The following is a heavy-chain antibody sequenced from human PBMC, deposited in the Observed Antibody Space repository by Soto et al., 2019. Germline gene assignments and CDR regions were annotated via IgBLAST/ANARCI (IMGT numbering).Heavy chain of an antibody. Sequence: PSETVSLPCTVSGGSVSSGSYYWSWFRQPPGKGLEWIGYIYYSGSTNYNPSLKSRVTISVETSKNQFPLKLSSGTAADTAVYYCARGGIISYDSSGKLFDYWGKGTLVTVSS. CDR1: GGSVSSGSYY. J-gene: IGHJ4*02. D-gene: IGHD3-22*01. CDR3: ARGGIISYDSSGKLFDY. CDR2: IYYSGST. V-gene: IGHV4-61*01.